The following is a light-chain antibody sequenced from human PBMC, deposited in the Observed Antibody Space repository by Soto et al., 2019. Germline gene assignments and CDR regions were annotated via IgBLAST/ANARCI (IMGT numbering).Light chain of an antibody. V-gene: IGKV1-33*01. CDR1: QDISNY. CDR2: DPS. J-gene: IGKJ4*01. CDR3: QQYDNPNLTVT. Sequence: DIQMTQSPSSLSASVGDRVTITCQASQDISNYLNWYQQKPGKAPKLLIYDPSNLETGVPSRFSGSGSGTDFTFTISSLQPEDIATYDCQQYDNPNLTVTFGGGTKVEIK.